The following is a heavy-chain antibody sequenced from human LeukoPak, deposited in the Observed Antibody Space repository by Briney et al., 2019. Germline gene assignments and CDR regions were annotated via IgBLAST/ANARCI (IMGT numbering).Heavy chain of an antibody. CDR2: ISGSSKST. D-gene: IGHD6-19*01. Sequence: GGSLRLSCAASGFIFSTYVMTWVRQAPGRGLEWVSAISGSSKSTYCTDSVKGRFTISRDNSKNTLYLQMNSLRAEDTAVYYCAKDRLHSSGWYEPSDSWGQGTLVTVSS. CDR1: GFIFSTYV. J-gene: IGHJ4*02. CDR3: AKDRLHSSGWYEPSDS. V-gene: IGHV3-23*01.